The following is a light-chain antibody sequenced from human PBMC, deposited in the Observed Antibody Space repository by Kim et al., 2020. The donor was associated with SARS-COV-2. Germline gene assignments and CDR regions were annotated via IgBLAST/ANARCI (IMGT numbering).Light chain of an antibody. J-gene: IGLJ2*01. CDR3: QSYDSSLSGVI. CDR1: SSNIAAGYV. Sequence: VTISSTGSSSNIAAGYVVHWYQQHLPGPAPKLLISGNNNRPSEVPDRFSGSQSATSASLAITGLQAEDEADYYCQSYDSSLSGVIFGGGTQLTVL. CDR2: GNN. V-gene: IGLV1-40*01.